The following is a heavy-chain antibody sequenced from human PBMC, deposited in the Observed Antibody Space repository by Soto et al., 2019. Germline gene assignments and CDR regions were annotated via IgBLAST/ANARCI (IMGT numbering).Heavy chain of an antibody. CDR2: INPSGGST. J-gene: IGHJ3*02. D-gene: IGHD3-3*01. V-gene: IGHV1-46*01. Sequence: ASVKVSCKASGYTFTSYYMHWVRQAPGQGLEWMGIINPSGGSTSYAQKFQGRVTMTRDTSTSTDYMELSSLRSEDTAVYYCAAKKYYDFWSVNDAFDIWGQGTMVTVSS. CDR1: GYTFTSYY. CDR3: AAKKYYDFWSVNDAFDI.